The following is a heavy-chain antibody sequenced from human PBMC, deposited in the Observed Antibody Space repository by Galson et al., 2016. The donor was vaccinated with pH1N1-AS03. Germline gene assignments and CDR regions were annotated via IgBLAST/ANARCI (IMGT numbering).Heavy chain of an antibody. J-gene: IGHJ6*03. V-gene: IGHV3-7*03. CDR3: ARESTGTEHIVVVTGRYGYYYMDV. CDR2: INQDENEK. D-gene: IGHD2-21*02. CDR1: GFTFKSYW. Sequence: LRLSCAASGFTFKSYWMSWVRQAPGKGLEWVANINQDENEKYCVDSVKGRFTISRDSAKNSLYLEMNSLRAEDTALYYCARESTGTEHIVVVTGRYGYYYMDVWGKGTTITVSS.